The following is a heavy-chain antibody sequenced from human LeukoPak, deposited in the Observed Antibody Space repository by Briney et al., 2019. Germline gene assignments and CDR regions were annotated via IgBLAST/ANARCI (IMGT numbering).Heavy chain of an antibody. CDR1: GFTFGDYG. CDR2: ISSSSSYI. V-gene: IGHV3-21*01. D-gene: IGHD1-26*01. Sequence: GGSLRLSCEGSGFTFGDYGVGWFRQAPGKGLEWVSSISSSSSYIYYTDSVKGRFTISRDNAKNSLYLQMNSLRAGDTAVYYCARDLGYYFDYWGQGTLVTVSS. J-gene: IGHJ4*02. CDR3: ARDLGYYFDY.